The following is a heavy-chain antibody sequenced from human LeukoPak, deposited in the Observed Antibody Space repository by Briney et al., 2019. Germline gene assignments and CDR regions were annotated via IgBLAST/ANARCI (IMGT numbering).Heavy chain of an antibody. V-gene: IGHV3-20*04. Sequence: GGSLRLSCAVSGFIFDDYGMSWVSQAAGKWLEWVSGINWNSGSTGYADSVKGRFTNPRDNAKNSLYLQMNSLRAEDTALYYCASLVGATPDAFDIWGQGTMVTVSS. J-gene: IGHJ3*02. CDR3: ASLVGATPDAFDI. CDR2: INWNSGST. D-gene: IGHD1-26*01. CDR1: GFIFDDYG.